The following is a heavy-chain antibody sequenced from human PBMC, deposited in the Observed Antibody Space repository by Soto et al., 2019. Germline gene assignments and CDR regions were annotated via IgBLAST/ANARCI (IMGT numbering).Heavy chain of an antibody. Sequence: QVTLKESGPVLVKPTETLTLTCTVSGFSLSNARMGVSWIRQPPGKALEWLAHIFSNDEKSYSTSLKSRLTISKDTSKSQVVLTMTNMDPVDTATYYCARASGSYYDSSGYYPDGSIWYFNLWGRGTLVTVSS. J-gene: IGHJ2*01. D-gene: IGHD3-22*01. CDR1: GFSLSNARMG. CDR2: IFSNDEK. V-gene: IGHV2-26*01. CDR3: ARASGSYYDSSGYYPDGSIWYFNL.